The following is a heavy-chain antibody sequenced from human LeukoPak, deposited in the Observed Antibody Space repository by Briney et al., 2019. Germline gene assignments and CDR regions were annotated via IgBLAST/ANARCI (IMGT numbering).Heavy chain of an antibody. CDR2: LYYNGDT. J-gene: IGHJ5*02. CDR3: ARGHDFWSGYYPPGGFDP. CDR1: GGSISSTSYY. D-gene: IGHD3-3*01. Sequence: SQTLSLTCTVSGGSISSTSYYWGWIRQPPGKGLEWIGNLYYNGDTYCSPSLKSRVTISVDTSKNQFSLKLSSVTAADTAVYYCARGHDFWSGYYPPGGFDPWGQGTLVTVSS. V-gene: IGHV4-39*07.